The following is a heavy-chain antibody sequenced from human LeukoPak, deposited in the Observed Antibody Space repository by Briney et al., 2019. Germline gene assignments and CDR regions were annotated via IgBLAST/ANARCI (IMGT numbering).Heavy chain of an antibody. CDR2: IYTSGST. D-gene: IGHD3-3*01. J-gene: IGHJ5*02. V-gene: IGHV4-61*02. Sequence: SETLSLTCTVSGGSISSANYYWSWIRQPAGKGLEWIGRIYTSGSTNYNPSLKSRVTISVDTSKNQFSLKLSSVTAADTAVYYCARTYYDFWSGYLDRPSSFDPWGQGTLVTVSS. CDR3: ARTYYDFWSGYLDRPSSFDP. CDR1: GGSISSANYY.